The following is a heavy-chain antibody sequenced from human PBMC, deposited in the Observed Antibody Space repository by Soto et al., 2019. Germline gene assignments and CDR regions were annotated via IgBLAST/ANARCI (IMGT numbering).Heavy chain of an antibody. D-gene: IGHD3-9*01. CDR3: ARAVYDILTGYRYYYYMDV. V-gene: IGHV3-48*01. Sequence: GGSLRLSCAASGFTFSSYSMNWVRQAPGKGLEWVSYISSSSSTIYYADSVKGRLTISRDNAKNSLYLQMNSLRAEDTAVYYCARAVYDILTGYRYYYYMDVWGKGTTVTVSS. J-gene: IGHJ6*03. CDR2: ISSSSSTI. CDR1: GFTFSSYS.